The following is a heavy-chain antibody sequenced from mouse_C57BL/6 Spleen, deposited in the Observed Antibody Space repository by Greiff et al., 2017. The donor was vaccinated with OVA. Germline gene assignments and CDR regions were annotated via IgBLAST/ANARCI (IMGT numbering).Heavy chain of an antibody. Sequence: EVKLQQSGPELVKPGASVKIPCKASGFTFTDYDMDWVKQSPGKSLEWIGDINPNNGGTIYNQKFKGKATLTGDKSSSTAYMELRSLTSEDTAVYYCARCDNAYDDYAMDYWGQGTSVTVSS. D-gene: IGHD2-2*01. CDR2: INPNNGGT. V-gene: IGHV1-18*01. CDR1: GFTFTDYD. J-gene: IGHJ4*01. CDR3: ARCDNAYDDYAMDY.